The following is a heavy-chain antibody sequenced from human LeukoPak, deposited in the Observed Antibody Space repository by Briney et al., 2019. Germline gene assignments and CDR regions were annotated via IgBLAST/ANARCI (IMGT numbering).Heavy chain of an antibody. Sequence: SETLSLTCSVSGGSISHKYWTWIRQSPGKGLEYLGHVSYTGRTRYNPSLQSRLTMSLDTSNNHFSLQLTSVTAADTAVYYCARLLDYDNSGAPDIFDIWGQGTMLTVSS. CDR1: GGSISHKY. J-gene: IGHJ3*02. CDR2: VSYTGRT. D-gene: IGHD3-22*01. CDR3: ARLLDYDNSGAPDIFDI. V-gene: IGHV4-59*01.